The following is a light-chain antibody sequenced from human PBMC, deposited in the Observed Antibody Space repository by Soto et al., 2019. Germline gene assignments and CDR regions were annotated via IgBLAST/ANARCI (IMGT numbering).Light chain of an antibody. CDR2: GVS. J-gene: IGKJ4*01. Sequence: EIVLTQSPDTLSLSPGQRATLSCRASQSVRSDYFAWYQQKPGQAPRVIIFGVSTRATGVPDRFSGSGSGTDFTLTISRLEPEDFALDYCQQYGNSPLTFGVGTKVEIK. CDR1: QSVRSDY. CDR3: QQYGNSPLT. V-gene: IGKV3-20*01.